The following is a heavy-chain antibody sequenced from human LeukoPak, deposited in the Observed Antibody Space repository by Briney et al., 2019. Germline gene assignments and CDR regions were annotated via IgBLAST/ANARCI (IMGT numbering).Heavy chain of an antibody. CDR3: ARQLGYCSGGSCYRDY. V-gene: IGHV5-10-1*01. CDR1: GYSFTSYW. D-gene: IGHD2-15*01. CDR2: IDPTDSYT. Sequence: GESLKISCKGSGYSFTSYWISWVRQMPGKSLEWMGRIDPTDSYTNYSPSFQGHVTISADKSISTAYLQWSSLKASDTAMYYCARQLGYCSGGSCYRDYWGQGTLVTVSS. J-gene: IGHJ4*02.